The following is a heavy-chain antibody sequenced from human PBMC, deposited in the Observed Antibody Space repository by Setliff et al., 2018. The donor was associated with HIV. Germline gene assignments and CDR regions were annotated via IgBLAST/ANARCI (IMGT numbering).Heavy chain of an antibody. CDR3: ARPRGNDYAGSGFDN. V-gene: IGHV5-51*01. CDR2: IYPVDSET. D-gene: IGHD2-2*01. J-gene: IGHJ4*02. CDR1: GYNFVDYS. Sequence: GESLKISCQGSGYNFVDYSIAWVRQVPGKGLEWMGIIYPVDSETRYSPSFQGQVTISADKSINTAYLQWTTLKASDSAMYYCARPRGNDYAGSGFDNWGQRTLVTVSS.